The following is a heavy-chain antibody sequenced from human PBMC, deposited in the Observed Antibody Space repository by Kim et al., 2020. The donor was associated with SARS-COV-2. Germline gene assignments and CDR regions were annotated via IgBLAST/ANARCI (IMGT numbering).Heavy chain of an antibody. D-gene: IGHD6-6*01. J-gene: IGHJ3*02. CDR3: ARRDSSSLAFDI. Sequence: SVKVSCKASGGTFSSYAISWVRQAPGQGLEWMGGIIPIFGTANYAQKFQGRVTITADESTSTAYMELSSLRSEDTAVYYCARRDSSSLAFDIWGQGTMVTVSS. CDR1: GGTFSSYA. CDR2: IIPIFGTA. V-gene: IGHV1-69*13.